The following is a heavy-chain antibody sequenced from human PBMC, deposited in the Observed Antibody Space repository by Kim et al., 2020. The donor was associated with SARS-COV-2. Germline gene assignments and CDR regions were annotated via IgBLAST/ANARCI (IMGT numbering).Heavy chain of an antibody. D-gene: IGHD3-22*01. Sequence: GSLRLSCAASGFTFRTYWMHWVRQAPGKGLVWVSRINGDGSTTNYADSVKGRFTISRDNAKNTLYLQLNSLRAEDTAVYYCARRYYDSRGYYYFDSWGQGTLAT. V-gene: IGHV3-74*01. CDR3: ARRYYDSRGYYYFDS. CDR1: GFTFRTYW. CDR2: INGDGSTT. J-gene: IGHJ4*02.